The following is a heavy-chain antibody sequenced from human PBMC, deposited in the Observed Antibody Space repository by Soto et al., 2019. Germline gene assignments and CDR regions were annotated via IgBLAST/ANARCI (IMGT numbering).Heavy chain of an antibody. V-gene: IGHV1-46*01. D-gene: IGHD6-13*01. Sequence: ASVKVTCKASGYIFTNYYIHWVRQAPGQGLEWMAIINPLPTSGSTNYAQKFQGRVTVTRDTSTSTVYLELSSLRSDDTAVYYCARDLAAAAYWGQGTLVTVSS. CDR3: ARDLAAAAY. CDR2: INPLPTSGST. CDR1: GYIFTNYY. J-gene: IGHJ4*02.